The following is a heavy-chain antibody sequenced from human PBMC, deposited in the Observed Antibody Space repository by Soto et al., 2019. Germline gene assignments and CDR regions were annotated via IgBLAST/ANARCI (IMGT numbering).Heavy chain of an antibody. CDR2: INPNSGGT. J-gene: IGHJ6*02. CDR3: AREGISSSSQSYYYYGMDV. Sequence: XSVKVSCEASGYTFTGYYMHWVRQAPGQGLEWTGWINPNSGGTNYAQKFQGWVTMTRDTSISTAYMELSRLRSDDTAVYYCAREGISSSSQSYYYYGMDVWGQGTTVTVSS. V-gene: IGHV1-2*04. CDR1: GYTFTGYY. D-gene: IGHD6-6*01.